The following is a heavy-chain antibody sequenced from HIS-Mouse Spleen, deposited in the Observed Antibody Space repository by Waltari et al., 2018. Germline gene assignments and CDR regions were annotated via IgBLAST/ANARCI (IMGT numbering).Heavy chain of an antibody. V-gene: IGHV2-70*15. CDR1: GFSLSTRGMC. D-gene: IGHD1-7*01. Sequence: QVTLRESGPALVKPTPTLTLTCTFSGFSLSTRGMCVSWIRQPPGKALEWLARIDWDDEKYYSTSLKTRLTISKDTSKNQVVLTMTNMDPVDTATYYCARIQAGKLELPFDYWGQGTLVTVSS. J-gene: IGHJ4*02. CDR3: ARIQAGKLELPFDY. CDR2: IDWDDEK.